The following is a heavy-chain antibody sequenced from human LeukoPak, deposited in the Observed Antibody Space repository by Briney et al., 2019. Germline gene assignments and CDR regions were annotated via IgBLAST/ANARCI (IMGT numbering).Heavy chain of an antibody. J-gene: IGHJ4*02. CDR1: GESFSGYY. Sequence: SETLSLTCAVSGESFSGYYWSWFRQPPGKGLEWIGEINHSGRTHYNPSLPSRATISVDASKNKCYLRMTSVIVADTAIYYCAKGRWEVPDYWGQGTLVFVSS. CDR2: INHSGRT. V-gene: IGHV4-34*01. D-gene: IGHD1-26*01. CDR3: AKGRWEVPDY.